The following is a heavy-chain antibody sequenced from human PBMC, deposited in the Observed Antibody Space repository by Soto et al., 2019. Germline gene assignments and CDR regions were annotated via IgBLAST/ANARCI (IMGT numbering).Heavy chain of an antibody. Sequence: GGSLRLSCAPSGFTFSSYGMHWVRQAPGKGLEWVAVISYDGSNKYYADSVKGRFTISRDNSKNTLYLQMNSLRAEDTAVYYCARMVATGYYYYGMDVWGQGTTVTVSS. CDR1: GFTFSSYG. D-gene: IGHD5-12*01. CDR3: ARMVATGYYYYGMDV. CDR2: ISYDGSNK. J-gene: IGHJ6*02. V-gene: IGHV3-30*03.